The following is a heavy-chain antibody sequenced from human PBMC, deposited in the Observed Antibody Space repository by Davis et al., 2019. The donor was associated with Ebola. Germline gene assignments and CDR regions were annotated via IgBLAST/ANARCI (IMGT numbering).Heavy chain of an antibody. V-gene: IGHV1-18*04. CDR3: ARDSVVTPIDY. J-gene: IGHJ4*02. CDR1: GYTFINYG. Sequence: AASVKVSCKASGYTFINYGISWVRQAPGQGLDWMGLISAYNGNTNYAQKLQGRVTMTTDTSTSTAYMELRSLRSDDTAVYYCARDSVVTPIDYWGQGTLVTVSS. CDR2: ISAYNGNT. D-gene: IGHD4-23*01.